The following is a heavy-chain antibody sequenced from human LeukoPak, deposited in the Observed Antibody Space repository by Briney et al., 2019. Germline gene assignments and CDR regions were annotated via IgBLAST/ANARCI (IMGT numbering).Heavy chain of an antibody. CDR1: GFTFSSYD. J-gene: IGHJ4*02. D-gene: IGHD2/OR15-2a*01. CDR3: ARDNSAWHAFDY. Sequence: GGSLRLSCAASGFTFSSYDMTWVRQAPGRGLEWVSSIRPSGDNTYYGDSVKGRFTISGDNSKNSLYLQMNSLRAEDTALYYCARDNSAWHAFDYWGQGTLVTVSS. CDR2: IRPSGDNT. V-gene: IGHV3-23*01.